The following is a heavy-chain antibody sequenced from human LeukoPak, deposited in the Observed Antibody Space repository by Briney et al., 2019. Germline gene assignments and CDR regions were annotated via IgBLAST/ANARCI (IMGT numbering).Heavy chain of an antibody. CDR1: GFTFTTYA. V-gene: IGHV3-23*01. CDR2: FSGSVDTT. D-gene: IGHD2-15*01. CDR3: AKAAAGTGSGARCYYFDS. Sequence: PGGSLRLSCAASGFTFTTYAMSWVRQTPGKGLEWVSTFSGSVDTTYLADSVKGRFTISRDNSKNTVYLQMNSLRAEDTAVYYCAKAAAGTGSGARCYYFDSWGQGTPVTVSS. J-gene: IGHJ4*02.